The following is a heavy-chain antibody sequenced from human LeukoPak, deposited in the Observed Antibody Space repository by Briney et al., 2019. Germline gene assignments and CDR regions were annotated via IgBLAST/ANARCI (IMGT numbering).Heavy chain of an antibody. D-gene: IGHD6-19*01. J-gene: IGHJ4*02. CDR1: GYTFTSYD. V-gene: IGHV1-8*03. CDR3: ARTIFEYSSGRDY. CDR2: MNPNSGNT. Sequence: ASVKVSCRASGYTFTSYDINWVRQATGQGLEWMGRMNPNSGNTGYAQKFQGRVTITRNTSISTAYMELSSLRSEDTAVYYCARTIFEYSSGRDYWGQGTLVTVSS.